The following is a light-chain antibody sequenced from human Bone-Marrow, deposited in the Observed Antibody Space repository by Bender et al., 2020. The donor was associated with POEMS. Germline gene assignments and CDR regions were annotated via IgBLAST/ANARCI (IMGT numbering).Light chain of an antibody. V-gene: IGLV2-23*02. CDR3: FSYAGSNNHV. Sequence: QSALTQPASVSGSPGQSIIISCTGTSSDVGGYNLVSWYQQNPGNAPKLMIYEVTKRPSGVPDRFSGAKSGNTASLTVSGLQADDEADYYCFSYAGSNNHVFGTGTKVTVL. J-gene: IGLJ1*01. CDR1: SSDVGGYNL. CDR2: EVT.